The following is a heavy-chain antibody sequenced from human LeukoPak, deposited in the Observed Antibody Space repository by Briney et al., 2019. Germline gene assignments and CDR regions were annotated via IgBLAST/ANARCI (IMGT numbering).Heavy chain of an antibody. Sequence: PGGSLRLSCAVSGFRVSDYYMSWVRQAPGKGLEWVGLIRDSGEAFYADFARGRFAISRDESENTLYLQMNSLRVEDTAVYFCARHRAANQDWAEFDPWGQGTPVIVSS. CDR2: IRDSGEA. J-gene: IGHJ5*02. D-gene: IGHD3/OR15-3a*01. CDR1: GFRVSDYY. V-gene: IGHV3-66*02. CDR3: ARHRAANQDWAEFDP.